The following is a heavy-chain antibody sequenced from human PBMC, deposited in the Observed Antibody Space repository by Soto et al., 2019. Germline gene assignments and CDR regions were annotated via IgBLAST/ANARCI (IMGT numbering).Heavy chain of an antibody. CDR1: GYSFTSYW. CDR2: IYPGDSDT. J-gene: IGHJ6*02. V-gene: IGHV5-51*01. D-gene: IGHD3-3*01. Sequence: GESLKISCKGSGYSFTSYWIGWVRQMPGKGLEWMGIIYPGDSDTRYSPSFKGQVTISADKSISTAYLQWSSLKASDTAMYYCARYVLSGFWSGYPPGDYYYGMDVWGQGTTVTVSS. CDR3: ARYVLSGFWSGYPPGDYYYGMDV.